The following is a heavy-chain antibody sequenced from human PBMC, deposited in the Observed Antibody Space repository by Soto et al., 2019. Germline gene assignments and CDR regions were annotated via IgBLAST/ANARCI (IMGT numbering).Heavy chain of an antibody. J-gene: IGHJ3*02. V-gene: IGHV3-21*01. CDR2: ISNSSSYI. D-gene: IGHD6-13*01. Sequence: GGSLRLSCAASGFTFSSYSMNWVRQAPGKGLEWVSSISNSSSYIYYADSVKGRFTISRDNAKNSLYLQMNSLRAEDTAVYYCARGVGYSSSWYRLDAFDIWGQGTMVTVSS. CDR3: ARGVGYSSSWYRLDAFDI. CDR1: GFTFSSYS.